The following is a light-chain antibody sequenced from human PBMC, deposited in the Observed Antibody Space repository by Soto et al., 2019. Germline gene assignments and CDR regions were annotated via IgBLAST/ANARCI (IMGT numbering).Light chain of an antibody. CDR2: RND. J-gene: IGLJ2*01. Sequence: QSVLTQPTSVSGTPGQRVTIFCFGTTSDMRSNYVYWYQQLPGTSPKVLIYRNDQRPSGVPDRFSAFKSGASASLAISGLRSEDEADYYCATWDDSLNGPVFGGGTKLTVL. V-gene: IGLV1-47*01. CDR1: TSDMRSNY. CDR3: ATWDDSLNGPV.